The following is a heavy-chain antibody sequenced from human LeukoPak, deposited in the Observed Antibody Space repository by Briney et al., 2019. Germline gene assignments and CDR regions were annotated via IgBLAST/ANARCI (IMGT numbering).Heavy chain of an antibody. CDR1: GYTLTELS. CDR3: AATGYYDSSGYYYPSN. V-gene: IGHV1-24*01. Sequence: ASVKVSCKVSGYTLTELSMHWVRQAPGKGLEWMGGFDPEDGETIYAQKFQGRVTMTEDTSTDTAYMELSCLRSEDTAVYYCAATGYYDSSGYYYPSNWGQGTLVTVSS. J-gene: IGHJ4*02. D-gene: IGHD3-22*01. CDR2: FDPEDGET.